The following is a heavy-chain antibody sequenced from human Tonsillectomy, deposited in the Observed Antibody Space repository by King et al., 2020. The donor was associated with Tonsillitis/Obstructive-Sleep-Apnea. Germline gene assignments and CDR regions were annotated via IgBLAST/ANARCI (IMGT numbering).Heavy chain of an antibody. J-gene: IGHJ4*02. CDR1: GFTFSTYA. CDR3: AKISSWEFRRYLYY. D-gene: IGHD3-10*01. V-gene: IGHV3-23*04. CDR2: ISGSGATT. Sequence: VQLVESGGLLLQPGGSLRLSCAASGFTFSTYAMSWVRQAPGKGLEWVSSISGSGATTYYADSVKGRFTISRDNSKNTLYLQMNTLRAEDTAIYYCAKISSWEFRRYLYYWGQGTLVTVYS.